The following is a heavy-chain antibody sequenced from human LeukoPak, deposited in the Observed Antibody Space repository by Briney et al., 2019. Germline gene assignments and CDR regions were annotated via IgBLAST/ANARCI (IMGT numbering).Heavy chain of an antibody. D-gene: IGHD6-19*01. J-gene: IGHJ4*02. V-gene: IGHV3-9*01. Sequence: SLRLSCAASGFTFDDYAMLWVRQAPGKGLEWVSGISWNSGSIGYADSVKGRFTISRDNAKNSLYLQMNSLRAEDTALYYCAKDRGSVAGTVDYWGQGTLVTVSS. CDR3: AKDRGSVAGTVDY. CDR2: ISWNSGSI. CDR1: GFTFDDYA.